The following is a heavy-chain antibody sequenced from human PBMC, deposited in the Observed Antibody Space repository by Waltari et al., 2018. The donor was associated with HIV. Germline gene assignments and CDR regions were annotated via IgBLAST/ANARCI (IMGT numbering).Heavy chain of an antibody. CDR3: ASVYSSSWYYFDY. V-gene: IGHV1-3*01. CDR2: INAGNGNT. Sequence: QVQLVQSGAEVKKPGASVKVYCKASGYTFTSYAMHWVRQAPGQRLEWMGWINAGNGNTKYSQKFQGRVTITRDTSASTAYMELSSLRSEDTAVYYCASVYSSSWYYFDYWGQGTLVTVSS. J-gene: IGHJ4*02. D-gene: IGHD6-13*01. CDR1: GYTFTSYA.